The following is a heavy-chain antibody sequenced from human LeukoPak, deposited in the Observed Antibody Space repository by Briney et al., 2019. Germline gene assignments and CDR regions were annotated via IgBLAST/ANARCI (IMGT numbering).Heavy chain of an antibody. D-gene: IGHD3-16*01. CDR3: ARDWVFDY. CDR1: GYTFTGYY. V-gene: IGHV1-2*02. Sequence: ASVKVSCKASGYTFTGYYIHWVRQAPGQGLERMGWINPNSGGTNYAQKFQGRVTMTRDTSISTAYMELSRLRSDYTAVYYCARDWVFDYWGQGTLVTVSS. J-gene: IGHJ4*02. CDR2: INPNSGGT.